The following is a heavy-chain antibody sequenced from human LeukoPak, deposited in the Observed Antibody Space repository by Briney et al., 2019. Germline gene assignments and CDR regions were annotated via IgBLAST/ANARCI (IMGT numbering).Heavy chain of an antibody. J-gene: IGHJ4*02. D-gene: IGHD6-13*01. CDR3: ARGEYSSSWYTNY. V-gene: IGHV4-34*01. CDR1: GGSFSPYY. Sequence: PSETLSLTCAVYGGSFSPYYWSWIRQPPGKGLEWIGEINHSGSTNYNPSLKSRVTISVDTSKNQFSLRLSSVTAADTAVYYCARGEYSSSWYTNYWGQGTLVTVSS. CDR2: INHSGST.